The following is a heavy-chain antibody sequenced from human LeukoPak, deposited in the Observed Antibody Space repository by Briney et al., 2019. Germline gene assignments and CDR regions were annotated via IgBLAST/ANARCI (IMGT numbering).Heavy chain of an antibody. CDR1: GFTFSSYA. CDR2: ISSNGGST. V-gene: IGHV3-64D*09. J-gene: IGHJ4*02. CDR3: VKDDVGSSLDY. D-gene: IGHD2-2*03. Sequence: GGSLRLCCVASGFTFSSYAMHWVRQAPGKGLEYVSAISSNGGSTYYADSVKGRFTISRDNSKNTLYLQMSSLRAEDTAVYYCVKDDVGSSLDYWGQGTLVTVSS.